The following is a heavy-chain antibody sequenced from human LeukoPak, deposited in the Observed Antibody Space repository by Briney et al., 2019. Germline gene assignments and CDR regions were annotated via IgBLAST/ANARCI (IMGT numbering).Heavy chain of an antibody. Sequence: GGSLRHACAASGFTFSSYAMSWVRQAPGKGLESVSAISGGGGSTYYADSVKGRFTISRDNSKNTLYLQMNSLRAEDTAVYHCAKDKGVVAADAFDIWGQGTMVTVSS. CDR3: AKDKGVVAADAFDI. V-gene: IGHV3-23*01. CDR1: GFTFSSYA. CDR2: ISGGGGST. J-gene: IGHJ3*02. D-gene: IGHD2-15*01.